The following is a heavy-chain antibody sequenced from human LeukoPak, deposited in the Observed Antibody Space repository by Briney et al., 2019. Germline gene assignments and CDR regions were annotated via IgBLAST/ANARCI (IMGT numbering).Heavy chain of an antibody. Sequence: SQTLSLTCAISGDSVSGSGAAWNWVRQSPSRGLEWLGRTYYRSKWYNDYAVSVKSRMTINPDTSKNQFSLQLNSVTPDDTAVYYCARLSYDSSGYYFFDYWGQGTLVTVSS. CDR1: GDSVSGSGAA. D-gene: IGHD3-22*01. J-gene: IGHJ4*02. V-gene: IGHV6-1*01. CDR3: ARLSYDSSGYYFFDY. CDR2: TYYRSKWYN.